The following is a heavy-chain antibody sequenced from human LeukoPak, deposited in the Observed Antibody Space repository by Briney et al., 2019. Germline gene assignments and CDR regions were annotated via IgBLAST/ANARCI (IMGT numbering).Heavy chain of an antibody. CDR2: ISNKGSSSTT. Sequence: GGSLRLSCAASGFIFSDYYMGWVRQAPGKGLEWVSYISNKGSSSTTYYADSVKGRFTISRDNSKNTLYLQMNSLRAEDTAVYYCARSLDPIGYCSGGSCFCDYWGQGTLVTVSS. D-gene: IGHD2-15*01. J-gene: IGHJ4*02. CDR3: ARSLDPIGYCSGGSCFCDY. V-gene: IGHV3-11*04. CDR1: GFIFSDYY.